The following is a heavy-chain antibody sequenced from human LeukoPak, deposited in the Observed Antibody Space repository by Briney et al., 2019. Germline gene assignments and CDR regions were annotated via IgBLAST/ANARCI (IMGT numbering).Heavy chain of an antibody. CDR2: ISSSGSTI. V-gene: IGHV3-11*01. CDR1: GFTFSDYY. D-gene: IGHD2-15*01. Sequence: GGSLRLSCAASGFTFSDYYMSWIRQAPGKGLEWVSYISSSGSTIYYADSVKGRFTISRDNAKNSLYLQMNSLRADDTAVYYCARGDCSGGSCYPAYGMDVWGQGTTVTVSS. J-gene: IGHJ6*02. CDR3: ARGDCSGGSCYPAYGMDV.